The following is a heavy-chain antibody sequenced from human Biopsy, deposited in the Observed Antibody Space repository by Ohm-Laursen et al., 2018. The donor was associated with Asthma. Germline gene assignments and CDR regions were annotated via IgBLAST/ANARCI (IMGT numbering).Heavy chain of an antibody. CDR2: THNNGYT. CDR3: ARGSSSRLSQWELLVSGGKRAHSYYGMDV. V-gene: IGHV4-34*01. CDR1: GGSFSSNY. D-gene: IGHD1-26*01. Sequence: TLSLTCAVYGGSFSSNYWSWIRQTPGKGLERLGDTHNNGYTNNNPTPSSRLTVSENTSKNQFPLRLTSVTAADTAVYYYARGSSSRLSQWELLVSGGKRAHSYYGMDVWGQGTTVTVSS. J-gene: IGHJ6*02.